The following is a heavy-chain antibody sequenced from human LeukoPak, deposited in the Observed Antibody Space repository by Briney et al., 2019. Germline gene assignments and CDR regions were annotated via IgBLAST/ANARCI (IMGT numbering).Heavy chain of an antibody. Sequence: SETLSLTCSVSSDSLGSFYWSWFRQPPGKGLEWIGHVSYSGDTNYNPSLKSRVTLSVDTSKNQFSLSLISVTAADTAVYFCARQKSQFLLPSADWYFDLWGRGTLVTVSS. J-gene: IGHJ2*01. V-gene: IGHV4-59*08. CDR1: SDSLGSFY. CDR3: ARQKSQFLLPSADWYFDL. D-gene: IGHD2-15*01. CDR2: VSYSGDT.